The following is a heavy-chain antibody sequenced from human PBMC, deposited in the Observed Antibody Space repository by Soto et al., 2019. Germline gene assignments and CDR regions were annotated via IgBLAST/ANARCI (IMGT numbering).Heavy chain of an antibody. V-gene: IGHV1-46*01. CDR3: ARFGYYGSGSSWFDP. CDR1: AYNFINYY. Sequence: GASVKVSCKASAYNFINYYIHWVRQAPGQGLEWMGIINPNGGNTTYAQKLQGRVTMTKDTSTSIAYMELRSLRSEDTAVYYCARFGYYGSGSSWFDPWGQGTLVTVSS. D-gene: IGHD3-10*01. J-gene: IGHJ5*02. CDR2: INPNGGNT.